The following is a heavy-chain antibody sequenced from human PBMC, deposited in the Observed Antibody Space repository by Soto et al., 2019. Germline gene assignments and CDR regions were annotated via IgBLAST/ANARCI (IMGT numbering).Heavy chain of an antibody. CDR2: IHYSGST. CDR1: GGSISNYY. D-gene: IGHD3-3*01. Sequence: SETLSLICTVSGGSISNYYWSWIRQPPGKGLEWIGYIHYSGSTKYNPSLKSRVTIPADTSKNQFSQKLSSVTAVDTAVYYCARGHYDFWSGYFATIDYWGQGTLVTVSS. V-gene: IGHV4-59*08. J-gene: IGHJ4*02. CDR3: ARGHYDFWSGYFATIDY.